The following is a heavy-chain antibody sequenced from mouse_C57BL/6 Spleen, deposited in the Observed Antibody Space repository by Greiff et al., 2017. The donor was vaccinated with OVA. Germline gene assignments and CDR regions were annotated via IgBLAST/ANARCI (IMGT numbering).Heavy chain of an antibody. Sequence: VQLQQPGAELVKPGASVKLSCKASGYTFTSYWMQWVKQRPGQGLEWIGEIDPSDSYTNYNQKFKGKATLTVDTSSSTAYMQLSSLTSEDSAVYYCARLTTVVATSDYWGQGTTLTVSS. D-gene: IGHD1-1*01. V-gene: IGHV1-50*01. J-gene: IGHJ2*01. CDR1: GYTFTSYW. CDR3: ARLTTVVATSDY. CDR2: IDPSDSYT.